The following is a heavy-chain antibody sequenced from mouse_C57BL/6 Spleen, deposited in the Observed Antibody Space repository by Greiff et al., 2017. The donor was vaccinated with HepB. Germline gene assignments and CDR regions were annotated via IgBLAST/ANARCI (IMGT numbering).Heavy chain of an antibody. J-gene: IGHJ4*01. CDR3: ARHSDGYYGGNAMDY. CDR1: GFTFSDYY. D-gene: IGHD2-3*01. V-gene: IGHV5-12*01. Sequence: EVQLVESGGGLVQPGGSLKLSCAASGFTFSDYYMYWVRQTPEKRLEWVAYISNGGGSTYYPDTVKGRFTISRDNAKNTLYLQMSRLKSEDTAMYYCARHSDGYYGGNAMDYWGQGTSVTVSS. CDR2: ISNGGGST.